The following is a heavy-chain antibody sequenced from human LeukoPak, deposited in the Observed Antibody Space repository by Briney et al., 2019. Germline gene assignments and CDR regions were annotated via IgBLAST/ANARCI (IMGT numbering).Heavy chain of an antibody. CDR1: GGSISSYY. CDR3: ARVTGYMIEDYFDY. V-gene: IGHV4-4*07. J-gene: IGHJ4*02. D-gene: IGHD3-22*01. CDR2: FYTSGST. Sequence: QTSETLSLTCTVSGGSISSYYWSWIRQPAGKGLEWIGRFYTSGSTKYNPSLKSRVTISVKTSKNQFSLKLSSVTAADTAIYYCARVTGYMIEDYFDYWGQGTLVTVSS.